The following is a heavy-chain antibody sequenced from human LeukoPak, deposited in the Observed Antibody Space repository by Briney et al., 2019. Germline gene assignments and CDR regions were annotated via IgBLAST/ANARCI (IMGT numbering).Heavy chain of an antibody. V-gene: IGHV4-39*01. CDR3: ARLSSIALDFDY. Sequence: PQTLSLTCTVSVGSLSSSSYYGGWIRQPPGKGLEWIGSINYGESTYYNPSLKSRVTISVDTSKNQFSLKLSSVTAADTAVYYCARLSSIALDFDYWGQGTLVTVSS. CDR1: VGSLSSSSYY. J-gene: IGHJ4*02. D-gene: IGHD6-6*01. CDR2: INYGEST.